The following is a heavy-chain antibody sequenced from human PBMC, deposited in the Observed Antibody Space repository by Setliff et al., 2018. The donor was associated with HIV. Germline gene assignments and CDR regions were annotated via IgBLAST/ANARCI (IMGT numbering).Heavy chain of an antibody. CDR1: GFTFSSYS. V-gene: IGHV3-21*04. CDR3: ARDQSSSWTTGLDY. Sequence: GGSLRLSCAAPGFTFSSYSMNWVRQAPGKGLEWVSSISSSSSYIYYADSVEGRFTISRDNAKNSLYLQMNSLRAEDTALYYCARDQSSSWTTGLDYWGQGALVTVSS. CDR2: ISSSSSYI. D-gene: IGHD6-13*01. J-gene: IGHJ4*02.